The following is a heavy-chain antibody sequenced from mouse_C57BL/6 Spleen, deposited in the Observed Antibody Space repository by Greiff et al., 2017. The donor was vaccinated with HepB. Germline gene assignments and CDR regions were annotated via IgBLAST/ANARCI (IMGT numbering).Heavy chain of an antibody. D-gene: IGHD2-4*01. CDR3: ARPYDYDVWFAY. Sequence: QVQLQQSGAELVKPGASVKMSCKASGYTFTSYWITWVKQRPGQGLEWIGDIYPGSGSTNYNEKFKSKATLTVDTSSSTAYMQLSSLTSEDSAVYYCARPYDYDVWFAYWGQGTLVTVSA. J-gene: IGHJ3*01. CDR1: GYTFTSYW. V-gene: IGHV1-55*01. CDR2: IYPGSGST.